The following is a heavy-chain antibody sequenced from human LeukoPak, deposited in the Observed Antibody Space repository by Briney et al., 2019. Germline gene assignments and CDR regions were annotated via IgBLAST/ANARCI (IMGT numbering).Heavy chain of an antibody. CDR1: GVSISTSNYY. CDR2: IYYSGST. Sequence: SQTLSLTCTVSGVSISTSNYYWGWIRQPPGKGLEWIANIYYSGSTYHNPSLKSRVTISVDTSKNQFSLRLSSVAAADTAVFYCARLQAMTATFDIWGQGTLVTVSS. J-gene: IGHJ3*02. CDR3: ARLQAMTATFDI. V-gene: IGHV4-39*01.